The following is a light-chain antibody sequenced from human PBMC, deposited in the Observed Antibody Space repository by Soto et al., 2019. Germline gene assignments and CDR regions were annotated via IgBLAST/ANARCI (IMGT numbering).Light chain of an antibody. J-gene: IGLJ1*01. CDR1: SXDFVSYNR. CDR3: SLYTSENTYV. CDR2: EAS. V-gene: IGLV2-18*01. Sequence: ALTQPPSVSGSPGQSVTISCTGTSXDFVSYNRVSWYQQPPGTAPKLIIYEASNRPSGVPDRFSGSKSGNTASLTISGLQAADEADYYCSLYTSENTYVFGTGTKVTVL.